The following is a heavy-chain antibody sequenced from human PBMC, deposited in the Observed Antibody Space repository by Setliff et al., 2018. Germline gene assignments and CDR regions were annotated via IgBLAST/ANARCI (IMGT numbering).Heavy chain of an antibody. CDR3: FGAGTCSY. CDR1: GFSYSNDW. J-gene: IGHJ4*02. Sequence: GGSLRLSCTASGFSYSNDWVSWVRQAPGKGLEWLASINPHGSEKYYADSVKGRFTISRDKAKDSLSLQMNNLRTEDTAVYYCFGAGTCSYWGQGTLVTVSS. D-gene: IGHD3-10*01. CDR2: INPHGSEK. V-gene: IGHV3-7*01.